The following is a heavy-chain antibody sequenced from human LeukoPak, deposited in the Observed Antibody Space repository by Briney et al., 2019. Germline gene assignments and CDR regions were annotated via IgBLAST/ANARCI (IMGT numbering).Heavy chain of an antibody. J-gene: IGHJ4*02. CDR1: GFTFSFAA. D-gene: IGHD2-2*01. V-gene: IGHV3-23*01. CDR3: ANTDPYCSSTSCYDY. CDR2: ISASGGST. Sequence: GGSLRLSCAASGFTFSFAAMTWVRQGPGKGLEWVSLISASGGSTYYADSVKGRFTISRDNSKNTVYLQMNSLRAEDTAVYYCANTDPYCSSTSCYDYWGQGTLVTVSS.